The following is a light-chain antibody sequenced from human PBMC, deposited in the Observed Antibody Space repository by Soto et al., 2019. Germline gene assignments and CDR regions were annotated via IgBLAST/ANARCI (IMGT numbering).Light chain of an antibody. V-gene: IGLV2-14*01. Sequence: SERTRVVYVSSAPLRSHPIINTGTSSDVGGYNYVSWYQQHPGKAPKLMIYDVSNRPSGVSNRFSGSKSGNTASLTISGLQAEDEADYYCSSYTSSSTLVFGTVTKVTVL. J-gene: IGLJ1*01. CDR2: DVS. CDR3: SSYTSSSTLV. CDR1: SSDVGGYNY.